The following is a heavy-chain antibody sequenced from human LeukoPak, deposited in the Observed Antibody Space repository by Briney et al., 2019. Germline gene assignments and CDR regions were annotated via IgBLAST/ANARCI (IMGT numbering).Heavy chain of an antibody. CDR1: GYTFTGYY. D-gene: IGHD5-12*01. CDR2: INPNSGDT. V-gene: IGHV1-2*02. J-gene: IGHJ4*02. Sequence: ASVKVSCKASGYTFTGYYMHWVRQAPGQGLEWMGWINPNSGDTNYAQKFQGRVTMTRDTSIRTAYMELSGLRSDDTAVYYCAKNPYEYYFDYWGPGNPGHRLL. CDR3: AKNPYEYYFDY.